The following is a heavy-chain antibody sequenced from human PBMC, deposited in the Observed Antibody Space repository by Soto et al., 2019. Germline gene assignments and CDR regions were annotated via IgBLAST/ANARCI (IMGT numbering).Heavy chain of an antibody. D-gene: IGHD2-8*01. J-gene: IGHJ4*02. CDR1: GFTFSDHH. CDR3: ARLMGTSFDL. Sequence: ESGGGLVQPGGSLRLSCVAPGFTFSDHHMDWVRQAPGKGLEWVGRARNKANGYTTAHVASVKGRFTISRDDSKNSLYLQMNSLKTEDTAVYFCARLMGTSFDLWGQGTLVTVSS. V-gene: IGHV3-72*01. CDR2: ARNKANGYTT.